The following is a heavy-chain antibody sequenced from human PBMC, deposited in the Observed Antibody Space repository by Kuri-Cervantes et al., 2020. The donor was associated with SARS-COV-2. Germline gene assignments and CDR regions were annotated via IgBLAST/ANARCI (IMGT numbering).Heavy chain of an antibody. CDR2: IRGGGYTT. CDR3: AKVGGHREYFQN. CDR1: GFTFSRYA. J-gene: IGHJ1*01. V-gene: IGHV3-23*01. D-gene: IGHD3-16*01. Sequence: ETLSLTCAPSGFTFSRYAMIWVRQAPGKGLEWISAIRGGGYTTYYADSVKGRFTISRDNSKNTLYLQMNSLRAEDTAVYYCAKVGGHREYFQNWGQGTLVTVSS.